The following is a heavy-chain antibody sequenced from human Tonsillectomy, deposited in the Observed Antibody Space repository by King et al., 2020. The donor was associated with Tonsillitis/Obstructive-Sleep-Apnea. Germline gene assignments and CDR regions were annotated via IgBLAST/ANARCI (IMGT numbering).Heavy chain of an antibody. CDR1: GYSFTSYW. CDR2: IYPGDSDT. J-gene: IGHJ5*02. D-gene: IGHD2-15*01. Sequence: QLVQSGAEVKKPGESLKISCKGSGYSFTSYWIGWVRQMPGKGLEWMGIIYPGDSDTRYSPSFQGQVTISADKSISTAYLQWSSLKASDTAMYYCARGRTRSVVVVAATPMGFDPWGQGTLVTVSS. CDR3: ARGRTRSVVVVAATPMGFDP. V-gene: IGHV5-51*01.